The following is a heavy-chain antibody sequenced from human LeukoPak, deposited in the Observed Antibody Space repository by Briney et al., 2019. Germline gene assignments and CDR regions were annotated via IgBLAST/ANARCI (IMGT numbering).Heavy chain of an antibody. J-gene: IGHJ3*02. CDR1: GGFFSGYY. CDR3: ARPETTVKFRAFDI. CDR2: INHSGST. V-gene: IGHV4-34*01. D-gene: IGHD4-17*01. Sequence: SETLSLTCAVYGGFFSGYYWSWLRQPTGRGVQWLGEINHSGSTNYNPSLKSRVTISVDTYKNQFSLKLSSVTAADTAVYYCARPETTVKFRAFDIWGQGTMVTVSS.